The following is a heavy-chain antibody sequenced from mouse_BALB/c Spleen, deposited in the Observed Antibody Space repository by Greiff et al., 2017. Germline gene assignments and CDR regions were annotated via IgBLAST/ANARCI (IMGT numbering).Heavy chain of an antibody. D-gene: IGHD1-1*01. CDR2: ISYSGST. V-gene: IGHV3-2*02. CDR3: ARVATVVDWYFDV. CDR1: GYSITSDYA. J-gene: IGHJ1*01. Sequence: EVQLVESGPGLVKPSQSLSLTCTVTGYSITSDYAWNWIRQFPGNKLEWMGYISYSGSTSYNPSLKSRISITRDTSKNQFFLQLNSVTTEDTATYYCARVATVVDWYFDVWGAGTTVTVSS.